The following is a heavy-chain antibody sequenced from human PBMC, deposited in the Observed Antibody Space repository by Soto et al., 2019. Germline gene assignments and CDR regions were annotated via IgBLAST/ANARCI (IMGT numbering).Heavy chain of an antibody. J-gene: IGHJ6*02. D-gene: IGHD6-6*01. CDR3: ARHRGIAARPKSNYYGMDV. V-gene: IGHV5-10-1*01. Sequence: PGESLKISFKGSGYSFTSYWISWVRQMPGKGLEWMGRIDPSDSYTNYSPSFQGHVTISADKSISTAYLQWSSLKASDTAMYYCARHRGIAARPKSNYYGMDVWGQGTTVTVSS. CDR1: GYSFTSYW. CDR2: IDPSDSYT.